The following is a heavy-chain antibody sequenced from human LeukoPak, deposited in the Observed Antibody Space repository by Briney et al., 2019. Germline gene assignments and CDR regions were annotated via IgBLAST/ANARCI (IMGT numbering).Heavy chain of an antibody. CDR1: GYTLTELS. V-gene: IGHV1-24*01. CDR3: ATTHRSVTMVRGVIISKAGNWFDP. Sequence: ASVKVSCKVSGYTLTELSMHWVRQAPGKGLEWMGGFDPEDGETIYAQKFQGRVTMTEDTSTDTAYIELSSLRSEDTAVYYCATTHRSVTMVRGVIISKAGNWFDPWGQGTLVTVSS. CDR2: FDPEDGET. J-gene: IGHJ5*02. D-gene: IGHD3-10*01.